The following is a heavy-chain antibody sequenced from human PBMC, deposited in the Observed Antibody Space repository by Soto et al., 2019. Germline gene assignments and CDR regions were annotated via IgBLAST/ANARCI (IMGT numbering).Heavy chain of an antibody. J-gene: IGHJ4*02. CDR1: GFTCSSYS. D-gene: IGHD2-2*01. V-gene: IGHV3-21*01. CDR2: ISSGSSYI. CDR3: ARDGLYCSSTSCYAGFDY. Sequence: PGGSLRLSSAASGFTCSSYSMNWVRQATGKGLEWVSSISSGSSYIYYADSVKGRFTISRDNAKNSLYLQMNSLRAEDTAVYYCARDGLYCSSTSCYAGFDYWGQGTLVTVSS.